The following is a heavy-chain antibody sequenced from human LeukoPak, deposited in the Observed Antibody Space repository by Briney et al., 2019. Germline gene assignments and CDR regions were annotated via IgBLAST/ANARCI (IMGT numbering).Heavy chain of an antibody. Sequence: ASVKVSCKASGYTFTGYYMHWVRQAPGQGLEWMGWINPNSGGTNYAQKFQGRVTMTRDTSISTAYMELSRLRSDDTAVYYCARDPFSSDGAYNWFDPWGQGTLVTVSS. V-gene: IGHV1-2*02. CDR2: INPNSGGT. CDR1: GYTFTGYY. J-gene: IGHJ5*02. CDR3: ARDPFSSDGAYNWFDP. D-gene: IGHD6-19*01.